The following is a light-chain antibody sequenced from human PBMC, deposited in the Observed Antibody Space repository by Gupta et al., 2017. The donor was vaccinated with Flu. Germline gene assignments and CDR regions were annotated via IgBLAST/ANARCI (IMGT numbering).Light chain of an antibody. V-gene: IGKV3-11*01. CDR2: AAS. CDR1: QSVSSY. J-gene: IGKJ5*01. Sequence: EIVLTQSPATLSLSPGERATLSCRASQSVSSYLAWYQQKPGQAPRLLIYAASNSATGIPARFSGSGSWTDFTLTISSLDPEDFAVYYCQQRSNWPPITFGQGTRLEIK. CDR3: QQRSNWPPIT.